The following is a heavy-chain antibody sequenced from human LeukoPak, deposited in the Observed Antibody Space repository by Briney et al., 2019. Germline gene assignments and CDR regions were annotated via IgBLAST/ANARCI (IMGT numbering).Heavy chain of an antibody. CDR1: GGSISSGGYS. V-gene: IGHV4-30-2*01. Sequence: SSETLSLTCAVSGGSISSGGYSWSWIRQPPGKGLEWIGYIYHSGSTYYNPSLKSRVTISVDRSKNQFSLKLSSVTAADTAVYYCACSGYSGYGYSDYWGQGTLVTVSS. CDR3: ACSGYSGYGYSDY. D-gene: IGHD5-12*01. J-gene: IGHJ4*02. CDR2: IYHSGST.